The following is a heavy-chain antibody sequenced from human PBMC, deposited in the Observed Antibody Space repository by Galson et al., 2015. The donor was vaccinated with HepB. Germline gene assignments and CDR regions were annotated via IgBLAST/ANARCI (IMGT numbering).Heavy chain of an antibody. CDR3: ATSYYYDSSGYKGAIDY. V-gene: IGHV5-10-1*01. J-gene: IGHJ4*02. CDR1: GYRFTNYW. CDR2: IDPSDSYI. Sequence: QSGAEVKKPGESLRISCKGSGYRFTNYWISWVRQMPGKGLEWMGRIDPSDSYIKYSPSFQGHVTISADKSIGTAYLQWSSLKASDTAMYYCATSYYYDSSGYKGAIDYWGQGTLVTVSP. D-gene: IGHD3-22*01.